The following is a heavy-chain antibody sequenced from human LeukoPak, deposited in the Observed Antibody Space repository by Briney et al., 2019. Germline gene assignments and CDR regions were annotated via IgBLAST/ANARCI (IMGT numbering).Heavy chain of an antibody. Sequence: GGSLRLSCAASGFTFSSYAMSWVRQAPGKGLEWVSAISGSGGSTYYADSVKGRFTISRGNSKNTLYLQMNSLRAEDTAVYYCAKDSSGWYGYWFDPWGQGTLVTVSS. J-gene: IGHJ5*02. CDR3: AKDSSGWYGYWFDP. CDR1: GFTFSSYA. V-gene: IGHV3-23*01. CDR2: ISGSGGST. D-gene: IGHD6-19*01.